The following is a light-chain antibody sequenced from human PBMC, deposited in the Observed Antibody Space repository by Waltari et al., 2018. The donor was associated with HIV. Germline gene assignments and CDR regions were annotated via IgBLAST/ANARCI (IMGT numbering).Light chain of an antibody. CDR3: QQYDVWPLT. Sequence: DIVLTQSPASLSVSPGVRGTLSCRASQSVGLNFAWYQQRPGQPPKLLVYGASNRTSDTSTRFTARGSGTEFTLTITSIRSEDFATYFCQQYDVWPLTFGGGT. CDR1: QSVGLN. V-gene: IGKV3-15*01. J-gene: IGKJ4*01. CDR2: GAS.